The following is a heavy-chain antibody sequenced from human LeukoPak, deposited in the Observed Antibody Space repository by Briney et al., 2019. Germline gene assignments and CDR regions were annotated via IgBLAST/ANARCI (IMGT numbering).Heavy chain of an antibody. Sequence: SETLSLTCTVSGGSINSYWSWIRQPAGKGLEWIGRISGSGTITYNPALQSRLSTSIDTSKNQFSLKLMSVTAADTAVYYCARDSGTTGEVKFDPWGQGTLVTVSS. CDR2: ISGSGTI. V-gene: IGHV4-4*07. CDR1: GGSINSY. D-gene: IGHD3-10*01. CDR3: ARDSGTTGEVKFDP. J-gene: IGHJ5*02.